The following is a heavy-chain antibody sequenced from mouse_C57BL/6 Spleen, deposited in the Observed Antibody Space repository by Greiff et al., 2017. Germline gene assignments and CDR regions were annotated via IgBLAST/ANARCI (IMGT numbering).Heavy chain of an antibody. CDR3: ARRLTWSSWFAY. D-gene: IGHD2-13*01. V-gene: IGHV1-9*01. J-gene: IGHJ3*01. Sequence: QVQLKQSGAELMKPGASVKLSCKATGYTFTGYWIEWVKQRPGHGLEWIGEILPGSGSTNYNEKFKGKATFTADTASNTSYVQLSSLTTEDSAVYYCARRLTWSSWFAYWGQGTLVTVSA. CDR2: ILPGSGST. CDR1: GYTFTGYW.